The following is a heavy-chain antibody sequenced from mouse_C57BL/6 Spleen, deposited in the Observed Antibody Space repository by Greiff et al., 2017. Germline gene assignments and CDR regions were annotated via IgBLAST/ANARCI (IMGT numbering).Heavy chain of an antibody. CDR1: GYTFTDYY. Sequence: EVQLQQSGPELVKPGASVKISCKASGYTFTDYYMNWVKQSHGKSLEWIGDINPNNGGTSYNQKFKGKATLTVDKSSSTAYMELRSPTSEDSAVYYCERGHYDYDRDHYYAMDYWGQGTSVTVSS. J-gene: IGHJ4*01. V-gene: IGHV1-26*01. CDR2: INPNNGGT. D-gene: IGHD2-4*01. CDR3: ERGHYDYDRDHYYAMDY.